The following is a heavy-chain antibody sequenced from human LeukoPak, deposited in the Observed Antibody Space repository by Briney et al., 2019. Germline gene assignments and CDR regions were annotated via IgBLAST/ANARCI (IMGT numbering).Heavy chain of an antibody. D-gene: IGHD1-26*01. J-gene: IGHJ4*02. CDR2: VSYSGST. CDR1: GGSMSIYY. Sequence: PSETLSLTCSVAGGSMSIYYWSWIRQPPGKGLEWIGYVSYSGSTNYNPSLKSRVTISIDPSKNQFSLKLSSVTAADTAVYYCARSSGSRYYIDYWGQGTLVTVSS. V-gene: IGHV4-59*01. CDR3: ARSSGSRYYIDY.